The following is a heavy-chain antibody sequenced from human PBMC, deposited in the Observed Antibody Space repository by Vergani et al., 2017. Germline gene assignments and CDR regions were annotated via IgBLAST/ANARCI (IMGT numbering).Heavy chain of an antibody. V-gene: IGHV4-39*07. CDR3: AREGDYYGSGSYYNYYGMDV. CDR2: IYYSGST. J-gene: IGHJ6*02. CDR1: NDSVSNTFYY. D-gene: IGHD3-10*01. Sequence: QVQLQESGPGLVKPSETLSLTCTVSNDSVSNTFYYWGWIPQTPGKGLEWIGSIYYSGSTYYNPSLESRVTMSVDTSKSQFSLKLSSVTAADTAVYYWAREGDYYGSGSYYNYYGMDVWGQGTTVTVSS.